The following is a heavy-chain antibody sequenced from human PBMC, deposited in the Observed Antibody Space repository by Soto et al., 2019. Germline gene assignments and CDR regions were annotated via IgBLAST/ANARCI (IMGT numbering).Heavy chain of an antibody. D-gene: IGHD6-19*01. CDR3: AKDIAPTIAVAGNNWFDP. V-gene: IGHV3-9*01. CDR1: GFTFDDYA. CDR2: ISWNSGSI. J-gene: IGHJ5*02. Sequence: EVHLVESGGGLVQPGRSLRLSCAASGFTFDDYAMHWVRQAPGKGLEWDSGISWNSGSIGYADSVKGRFTISRDNAKNSLYLQMNSLGAEDTVLYYCAKDIAPTIAVAGNNWFDPWGQGTLVTVSS.